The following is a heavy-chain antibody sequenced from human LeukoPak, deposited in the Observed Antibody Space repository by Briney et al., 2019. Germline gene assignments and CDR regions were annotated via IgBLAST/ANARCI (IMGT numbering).Heavy chain of an antibody. D-gene: IGHD3-3*01. Sequence: PSETLSLTCTVSGYSISSAYYWGWIRQPPGKGLEWIGSIYHSGSTYYNPSLKSRVTISVDTSKNQFSLKLSSVTAADTAVYYCARVPWSGYYNYFDYWGQGTLVTVSS. CDR3: ARVPWSGYYNYFDY. V-gene: IGHV4-38-2*02. J-gene: IGHJ4*02. CDR2: IYHSGST. CDR1: GYSISSAYY.